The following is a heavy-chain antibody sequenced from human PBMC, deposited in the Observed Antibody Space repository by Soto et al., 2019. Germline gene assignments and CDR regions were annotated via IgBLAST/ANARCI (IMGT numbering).Heavy chain of an antibody. CDR3: ARVAYYDILTGVDY. D-gene: IGHD3-9*01. J-gene: IGHJ4*02. Sequence: GASVKVSCKASGYTFTSYGISWVRQAPGQGLEWMGWISAYNGNTNYAQKLQGRVTMTTDTSTSTAYMELRSLRSDDTAVYYCARVAYYDILTGVDYWGQGTLVTVSS. CDR1: GYTFTSYG. CDR2: ISAYNGNT. V-gene: IGHV1-18*01.